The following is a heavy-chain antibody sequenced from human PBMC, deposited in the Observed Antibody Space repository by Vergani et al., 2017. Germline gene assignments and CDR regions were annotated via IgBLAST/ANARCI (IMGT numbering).Heavy chain of an antibody. Sequence: EVQLVESGGGLAQPGGSLRLSCAASGFTFSSYWMHWVRQAPGKGLVWVSRINSDGSTTSYADSVKGRFTISRDHAKNTLYLQMNSLRVEDTAIYYCTRLAGTLNWGQGPLVTVSS. CDR2: INSDGSTT. V-gene: IGHV3-74*01. J-gene: IGHJ4*02. CDR3: TRLAGTLN. CDR1: GFTFSSYW. D-gene: IGHD6-19*01.